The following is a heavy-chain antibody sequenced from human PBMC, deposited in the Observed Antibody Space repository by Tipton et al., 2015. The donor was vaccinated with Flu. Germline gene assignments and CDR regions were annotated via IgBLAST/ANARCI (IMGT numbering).Heavy chain of an antibody. J-gene: IGHJ4*02. CDR1: GYSISSGYY. CDR2: IYHSGST. V-gene: IGHV4-38-2*02. CDR3: ARDLAHVAAAGFDY. Sequence: TLSLTCAVSGYSISSGYYWGWIRQPPGKGLEWIGSIYHSGSTYYNPSLKSRVTISVDTSKNQFSLKLSSVTAADTAVYYCARDLAHVAAAGFDYWGQGTLVTVPS. D-gene: IGHD6-13*01.